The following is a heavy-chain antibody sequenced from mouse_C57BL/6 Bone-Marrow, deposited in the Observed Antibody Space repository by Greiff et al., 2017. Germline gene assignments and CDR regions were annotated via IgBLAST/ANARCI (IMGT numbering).Heavy chain of an antibody. CDR3: ARPDDSNCWCFDV. CDR2: IYPGSGST. V-gene: IGHV1-55*01. J-gene: IGHJ1*03. Sequence: VQLQQPGAELVKPGASVKMSCKASGFTFTSYWITWVKQRPGQGLEWIGDIYPGSGSTNYNEKFKSKATLTVDTSSSTAYMQLSSLTSEDSAVYYCARPDDSNCWCFDVWGTGTTVTVSS. CDR1: GFTFTSYW. D-gene: IGHD2-5*01.